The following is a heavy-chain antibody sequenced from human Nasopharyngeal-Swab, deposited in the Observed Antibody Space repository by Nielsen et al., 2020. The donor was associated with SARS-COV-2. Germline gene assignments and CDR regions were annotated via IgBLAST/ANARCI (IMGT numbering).Heavy chain of an antibody. V-gene: IGHV3-48*04. CDR2: ISSSTSTT. D-gene: IGHD3-16*01. CDR3: AGVKSFGPDVFDI. Sequence: GESLKISCAASGFTFSAYTMNWVRQAPGKGLEWVSYISSSTSTTYYADSVEGRFTISRDNAKNSLYLEMDSLRAEDTAVYYCAGVKSFGPDVFDIWGQGTMVTVSS. CDR1: GFTFSAYT. J-gene: IGHJ3*02.